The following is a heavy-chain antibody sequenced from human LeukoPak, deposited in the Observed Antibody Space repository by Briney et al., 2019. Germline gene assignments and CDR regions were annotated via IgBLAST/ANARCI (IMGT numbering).Heavy chain of an antibody. D-gene: IGHD3-22*01. CDR3: ASLTTADAFDI. CDR2: IYTSGST. V-gene: IGHV4-4*07. J-gene: IGHJ3*02. CDR1: GGSISSYF. Sequence: SETLSLTCTVSGGSISSYFWSWIRQPAGKGLEWIGRIYTSGSTSYNPSLKSRVTISVDTSKNQFSLKVSSVTAADTAVYYCASLTTADAFDIWGQGTMVTVSS.